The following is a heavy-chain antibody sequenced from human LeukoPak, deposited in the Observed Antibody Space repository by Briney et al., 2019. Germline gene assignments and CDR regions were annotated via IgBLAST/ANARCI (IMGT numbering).Heavy chain of an antibody. Sequence: SETLSLTCTVSGGSVSTGSYYWSWIRQPAGKGLEWIGRIYTTGSTDYNPSLRSRLTISVETSKNQFSLKLSSVTAADTAVYYCARVTVGVRGLHFDNWGQGTLVAVSS. CDR2: IYTTGST. J-gene: IGHJ4*02. CDR1: GGSVSTGSYY. CDR3: ARVTVGVRGLHFDN. V-gene: IGHV4-61*02. D-gene: IGHD3-10*01.